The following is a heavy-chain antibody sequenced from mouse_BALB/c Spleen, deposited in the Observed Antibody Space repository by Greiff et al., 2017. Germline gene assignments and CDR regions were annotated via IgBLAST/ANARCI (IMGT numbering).Heavy chain of an antibody. J-gene: IGHJ2*01. CDR3: ARESRVFFDY. D-gene: IGHD1-1*01. V-gene: IGHV5-6-3*01. CDR2: INSNGGST. Sequence: EVNVVESGGGLVQPGGSLKLSCAASGFTFSSYGMSWVRQTPDKRLELVATINSNGGSTYYPDSVKGRFTISRDNAKNTLYLQMSSLKSEDTAMYYCARESRVFFDYWGQGTTLTVSS. CDR1: GFTFSSYG.